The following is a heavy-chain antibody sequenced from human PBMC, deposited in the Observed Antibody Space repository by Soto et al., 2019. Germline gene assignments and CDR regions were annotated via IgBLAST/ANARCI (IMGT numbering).Heavy chain of an antibody. Sequence: EVQLLESGGGFVQPGGSLRLSCATSGFSFSTYGMSWVRQAPGRGLEWVAGISGSDDTTDYVDSVKGRFTISRDRSKNTLYLFMHSLRAEDTALYYCAKQRQYNWFLDSWGQGTLVTVSS. D-gene: IGHD1-1*01. CDR2: ISGSDDTT. V-gene: IGHV3-23*01. J-gene: IGHJ4*02. CDR3: AKQRQYNWFLDS. CDR1: GFSFSTYG.